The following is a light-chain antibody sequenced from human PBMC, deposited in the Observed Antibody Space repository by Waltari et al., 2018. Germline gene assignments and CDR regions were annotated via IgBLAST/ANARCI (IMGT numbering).Light chain of an antibody. Sequence: QSVLTQPPSASGTPGQRVTLSCSGSSSNIGSNTVNWYHQLPGTAPNLLIYSTNQRPSGVPDRFLGSESGTAASRAISGLQSEDEADYYCAAWDASLNGPVFAGGTKLTVL. V-gene: IGLV1-44*01. CDR3: AAWDASLNGPV. J-gene: IGLJ2*01. CDR1: SSNIGSNT. CDR2: STN.